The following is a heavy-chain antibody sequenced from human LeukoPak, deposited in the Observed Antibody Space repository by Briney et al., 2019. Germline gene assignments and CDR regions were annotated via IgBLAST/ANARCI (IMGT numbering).Heavy chain of an antibody. CDR2: IYSGGST. D-gene: IGHD6-19*01. J-gene: IGHJ2*01. Sequence: GGSLRLSCAASGFTVSSNYMSWVRQAPGKGLEWVSVIYSGGSTYYADSVKGRFTISRDNSKNTLYLQMNSLRAEDTAVYYCARTPIYEQWLGHCYFVLWGRGTLVTVSS. CDR1: GFTVSSNY. CDR3: ARTPIYEQWLGHCYFVL. V-gene: IGHV3-53*01.